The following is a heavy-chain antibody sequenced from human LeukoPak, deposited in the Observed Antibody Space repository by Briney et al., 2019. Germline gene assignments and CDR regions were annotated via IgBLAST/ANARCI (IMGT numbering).Heavy chain of an antibody. D-gene: IGHD6-6*01. CDR1: GYTFTSYG. J-gene: IGHJ4*02. CDR3: ARPSLGIAGRPGYFEY. CDR2: INTYNGNT. Sequence: ASVKVSCKASGYTFTSYGISWVRQAPGQGPEWMGWINTYNGNTNYAQNHQGRVTMTTDTSTSTAYMELTNLRSDDTAVYYCARPSLGIAGRPGYFEYWGQGTLVPVSS. V-gene: IGHV1-18*04.